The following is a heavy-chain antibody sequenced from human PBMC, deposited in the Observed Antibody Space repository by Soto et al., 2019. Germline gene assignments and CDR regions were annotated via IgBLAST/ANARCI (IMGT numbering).Heavy chain of an antibody. CDR1: GFTFSIYG. D-gene: IGHD3-10*01. V-gene: IGHV3-33*01. J-gene: IGHJ6*01. CDR2: IWYDGSNK. CDR3: SGDWEGFGRAGTVV. Sequence: EGSLRLSCAASGFTFSIYGMHWVRQGPGKGLEWVAGIWYDGSNKYYAESLKGRLTISRDNSKNTVHLQMNSLRAEDTAVYDCSGDWEGFGRAGTVVWCQEATV.